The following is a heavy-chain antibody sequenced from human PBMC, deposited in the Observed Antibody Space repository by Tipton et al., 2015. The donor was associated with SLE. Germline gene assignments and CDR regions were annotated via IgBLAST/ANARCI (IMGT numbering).Heavy chain of an antibody. CDR1: GYSISSGYY. J-gene: IGHJ4*02. CDR3: ARFRGYDSSGYYHFDY. CDR2: IYHSGST. V-gene: IGHV4-38-2*01. Sequence: TLSLTCAVSGYSISSGYYWGWLRQPPGKGLEWIGSIYHSGSTYYNPSLKSRVTISVDTSKNQFSLKLSSVTAADTAVYYCARFRGYDSSGYYHFDYWGQGTLVTVSS. D-gene: IGHD3-22*01.